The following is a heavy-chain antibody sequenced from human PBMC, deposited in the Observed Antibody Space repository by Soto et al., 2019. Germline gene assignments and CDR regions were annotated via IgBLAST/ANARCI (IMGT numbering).Heavy chain of an antibody. CDR1: GYSFISYW. D-gene: IGHD2-2*03. V-gene: IGHV5-51*01. Sequence: GESLKISCKTSGYSFISYWVAWVRQKPGKGLEWMGAFYPGDSTSTYSPSFQGQVTISVDKSISTAYLHLSSLKASDTAMYYCARIIGYCRNNDCSWTFDIWGQGTTVTVSS. CDR3: ARIIGYCRNNDCSWTFDI. J-gene: IGHJ3*02. CDR2: FYPGDSTS.